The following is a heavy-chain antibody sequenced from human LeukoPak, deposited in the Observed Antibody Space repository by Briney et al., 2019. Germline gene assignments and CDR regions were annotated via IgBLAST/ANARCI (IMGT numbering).Heavy chain of an antibody. J-gene: IGHJ3*02. CDR1: GFTFSSYA. D-gene: IGHD3-10*01. CDR2: ISGSGGST. V-gene: IGHV3-23*01. CDR3: AKDSYGSGSYYNLPGAFDI. Sequence: GGSLRPSCAASGFTFSSYAMSWVRQAPGKGLEWVSAISGSGGSTYYADSVKGRFTISRDNSKNTLYLQMNSLRAEDTAVYYCAKDSYGSGSYYNLPGAFDIWGQGTMVTVSS.